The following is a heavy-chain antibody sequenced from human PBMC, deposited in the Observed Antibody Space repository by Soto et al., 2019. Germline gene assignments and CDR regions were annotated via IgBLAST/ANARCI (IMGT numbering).Heavy chain of an antibody. CDR1: GFTFSSYA. V-gene: IGHV3-30-3*01. CDR3: ARDALYDSSGYYPAGYGMDV. CDR2: ISYDGSNK. D-gene: IGHD3-22*01. J-gene: IGHJ6*02. Sequence: QVQLVESGGGVVQPGRSLRLSCAASGFTFSSYAMHWVRQAPGKGLEWVAVISYDGSNKYYADSVKGRFTISRDNSKNTLYLQMNRLGAEDTAVYYCARDALYDSSGYYPAGYGMDVWGQGTTVTVSS.